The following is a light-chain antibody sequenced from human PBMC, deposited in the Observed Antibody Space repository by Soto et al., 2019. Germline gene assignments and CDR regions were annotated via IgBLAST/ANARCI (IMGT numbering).Light chain of an antibody. J-gene: IGKJ4*01. CDR2: AAS. CDR3: QQLNSYPFT. Sequence: DIQLTQSPSFLSASVGDRVTITCRASQGISSYLAWYQQKPGKAPKLLIYAASTLQSGVPSRFSGSGSGTEFTLTTSSLQPEDFATYYCQQLNSYPFTFGGGTKV. CDR1: QGISSY. V-gene: IGKV1-9*01.